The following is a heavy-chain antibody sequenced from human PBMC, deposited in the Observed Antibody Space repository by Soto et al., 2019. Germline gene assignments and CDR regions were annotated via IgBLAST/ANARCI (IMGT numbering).Heavy chain of an antibody. CDR3: ARQAGGSYYRYFDY. J-gene: IGHJ4*02. Sequence: QVQLVQSGAEVKKPGASVKVSCKASGYTFTSYAMHWVRQAPGQRLEWMGWINAGNGNTKYSQKFQGRVTITRDTSASTAYMELSSLRSEDTAVYYCARQAGGSYYRYFDYWGQGTLVTVSS. CDR1: GYTFTSYA. D-gene: IGHD1-26*01. CDR2: INAGNGNT. V-gene: IGHV1-3*01.